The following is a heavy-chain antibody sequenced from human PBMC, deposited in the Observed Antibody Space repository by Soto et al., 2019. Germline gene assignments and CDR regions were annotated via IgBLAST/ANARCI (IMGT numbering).Heavy chain of an antibody. V-gene: IGHV1-69*09. J-gene: IGHJ4*02. CDR2: INPASQLR. Sequence: QVVLLQSGTEVKMPGSSVKVSCKASGVPFNSYGFAWVRQAPGRGLEWVGRINPASQLRNYEQSLQGRITITADTSTTISYMELGGVTTEDTAVYYCWRMKLARLDHWGQGTLGTVSS. CDR3: WRMKLARLDH. CDR1: GVPFNSYG.